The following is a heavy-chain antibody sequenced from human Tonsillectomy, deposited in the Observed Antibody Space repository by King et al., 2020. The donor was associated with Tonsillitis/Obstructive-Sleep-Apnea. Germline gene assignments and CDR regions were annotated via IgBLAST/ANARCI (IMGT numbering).Heavy chain of an antibody. V-gene: IGHV4-59*01. CDR2: IYYSGST. Sequence: VQLQESGPGLVKPSETLSLTCTVSGGSISSYYWSWIRQPPGKGLEWIGYIYYSGSTNYNPSLKSRVTISVDTSKNQFSLKLSSVTAADTAVYYCARGGGITIFGVVIPPGDYWGQGTLVTVSS. D-gene: IGHD3-3*01. CDR3: ARGGGITIFGVVIPPGDY. CDR1: GGSISSYY. J-gene: IGHJ4*02.